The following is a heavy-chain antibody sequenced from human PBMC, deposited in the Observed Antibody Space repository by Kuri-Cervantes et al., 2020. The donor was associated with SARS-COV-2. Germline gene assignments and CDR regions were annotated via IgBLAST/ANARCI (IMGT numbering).Heavy chain of an antibody. CDR3: ARDLIFVAYNRGTGAFDI. CDR1: GFTFSSHS. D-gene: IGHD3-10*01. Sequence: LSLTCAASGFTFSSHSMNWVRQAPGKGLEWISYISSRSRTIYYADSVKGRFTISRDNAKNSLYLQMNSLRDEDTAVYYCARDLIFVAYNRGTGAFDIWGQGTMVTVSS. V-gene: IGHV3-48*02. J-gene: IGHJ3*02. CDR2: ISSRSRTI.